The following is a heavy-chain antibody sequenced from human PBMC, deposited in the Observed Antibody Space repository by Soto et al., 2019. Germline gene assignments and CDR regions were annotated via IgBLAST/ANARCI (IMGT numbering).Heavy chain of an antibody. CDR1: GFTFSSYA. J-gene: IGHJ3*02. Sequence: GGSLRLSCAASGFTFSSYAMKWVRQAPGKGLEWVSLIGESGTPTYYADSVKGRFTISRDNSGNTLFLEMYSLRDDDTAIYYCAKGSIDHNGIYDPFDIRGQRTMVTVSS. V-gene: IGHV3-23*01. CDR2: IGESGTPT. CDR3: AKGSIDHNGIYDPFDI. D-gene: IGHD3-3*02.